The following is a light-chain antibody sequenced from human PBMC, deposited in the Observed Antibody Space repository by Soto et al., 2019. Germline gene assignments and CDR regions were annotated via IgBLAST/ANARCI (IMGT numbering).Light chain of an antibody. J-gene: IGLJ1*01. Sequence: QSALTHPASVSGSPGQSITISCTGTSSDVGSYNLVSWYQQHPGKAPKLMIYEGSKRPSGVSNRFSGSKSGNTASLTISGLRAEDEADYYCCSYAGSSTYVFGTGTKVTVL. V-gene: IGLV2-23*01. CDR3: CSYAGSSTYV. CDR2: EGS. CDR1: SSDVGSYNL.